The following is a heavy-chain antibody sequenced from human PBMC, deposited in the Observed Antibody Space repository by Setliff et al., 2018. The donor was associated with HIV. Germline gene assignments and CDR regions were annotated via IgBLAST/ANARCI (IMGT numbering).Heavy chain of an antibody. CDR3: VRSTGWLYFDY. J-gene: IGHJ4*02. CDR2: IYNGDST. V-gene: IGHV3-53*01. Sequence: PGESLKISCAASGFSVSSNYMSWVRQAPGKGPDWVSVIYNGDSTNYAESVKGRFTISRDSSKNTLYLQMNNLRAEDSAVYYCVRSTGWLYFDYWGQGALVTVSS. CDR1: GFSVSSNY. D-gene: IGHD2-8*02.